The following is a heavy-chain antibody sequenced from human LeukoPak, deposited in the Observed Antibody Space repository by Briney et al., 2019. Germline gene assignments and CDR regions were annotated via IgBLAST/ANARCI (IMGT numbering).Heavy chain of an antibody. CDR2: ISSIGSST. J-gene: IGHJ4*02. V-gene: IGHV3-23*01. Sequence: GGSLRLSCVVSGFTFTSYAMSWVRQAPGKGLEWVSFISSIGSSTYYAVSVKGRFTISRDNSKNTLYLQMNSLRAEDTAVYYCAKNRGTSWYKDYWGQGTLVTVSS. CDR3: AKNRGTSWYKDY. D-gene: IGHD6-13*01. CDR1: GFTFTSYA.